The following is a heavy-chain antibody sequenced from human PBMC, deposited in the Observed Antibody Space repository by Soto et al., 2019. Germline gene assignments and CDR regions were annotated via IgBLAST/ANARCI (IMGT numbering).Heavy chain of an antibody. CDR1: GFTFSSYA. CDR2: ISGSGGST. Sequence: GSLRLSCAASGFTFSSYAMSWVRQAPGKGLEWVSAISGSGGSTYYADSVKGRFTISRDNSKNTLYLQMNSLRAEDTAVYYCAKDPAISGSYPAYFDYWGQGTLVTVSS. V-gene: IGHV3-23*01. J-gene: IGHJ4*02. CDR3: AKDPAISGSYPAYFDY. D-gene: IGHD1-26*01.